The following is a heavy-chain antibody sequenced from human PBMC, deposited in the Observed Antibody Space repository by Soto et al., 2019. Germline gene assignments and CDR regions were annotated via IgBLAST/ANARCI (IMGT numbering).Heavy chain of an antibody. Sequence: GGSLRLSCVVSGFTFSTYGMSWVRQAPGKGLQWVSAISGGVSGGSTYYADSVKGRFTISRDNSKNTLYLQMSSLRAEDTALYFCAKSYSTNWYDYFGSWGQGTLVTVSS. J-gene: IGHJ4*02. CDR3: AKSYSTNWYDYFGS. CDR1: GFTFSTYG. D-gene: IGHD6-13*01. V-gene: IGHV3-23*01. CDR2: ISGGVSGGST.